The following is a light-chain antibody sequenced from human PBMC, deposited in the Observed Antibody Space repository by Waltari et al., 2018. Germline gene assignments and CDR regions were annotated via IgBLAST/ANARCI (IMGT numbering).Light chain of an antibody. Sequence: DIQLTQSPSSLSAYVGERVTITCRASQTIVRSLNWYQQQPGKAPKLLIYAASNLQSGVPSRFRGSGSGTDFTLTIASLQPEDFATYYCQQSFTTPTFGGGTTVDIK. CDR1: QTIVRS. J-gene: IGKJ4*01. CDR3: QQSFTTPT. V-gene: IGKV1-39*01. CDR2: AAS.